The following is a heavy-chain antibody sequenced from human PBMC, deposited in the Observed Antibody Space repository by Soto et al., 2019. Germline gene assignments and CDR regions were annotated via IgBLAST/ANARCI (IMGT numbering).Heavy chain of an antibody. CDR1: GYTFTSYD. CDR3: ASWGEQWLDYYYYYMDV. J-gene: IGHJ6*03. V-gene: IGHV1-8*01. D-gene: IGHD6-19*01. Sequence: ASVKVSCKASGYTFTSYDINWVRQATGQGLEWMGWMNPNSGNTGYAQKFQGRVTMTRNTSISTAYMELSSLRSEDTAVYYCASWGEQWLDYYYYYMDVWGKGTTVTVSS. CDR2: MNPNSGNT.